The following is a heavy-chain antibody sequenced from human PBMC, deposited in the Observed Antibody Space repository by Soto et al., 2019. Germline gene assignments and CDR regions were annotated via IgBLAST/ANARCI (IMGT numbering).Heavy chain of an antibody. D-gene: IGHD6-19*01. CDR3: VRDQAAVAGSYYYYYGMDV. CDR2: INPNSGGT. V-gene: IGHV1-2*02. J-gene: IGHJ6*02. CDR1: GYIFTDYH. Sequence: GASVKVSCKTSGYIFTDYHMHWVRQAPGQVLEWMGWINPNSGGTNYAQKFQGRVTMTRDTSISTAYMELSRLRSDDTAVYFCVRDQAAVAGSYYYYYGMDVWGQGTTVTVSS.